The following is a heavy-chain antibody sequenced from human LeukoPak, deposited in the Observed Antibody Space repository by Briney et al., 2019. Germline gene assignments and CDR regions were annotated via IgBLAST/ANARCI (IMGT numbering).Heavy chain of an antibody. J-gene: IGHJ4*02. CDR1: GFSFSRYG. D-gene: IGHD3-10*01. Sequence: PGRSLRLSCAESGFSFSRYGMSWVRQAPGKGLEWGCGIYWNGGSTGYADSVKGRFTISRDNAKNSLYLQMNSLRAEDTALYYCAREHYGSGSYYSGYYFDYWGQGTLVTVSS. CDR3: AREHYGSGSYYSGYYFDY. CDR2: IYWNGGST. V-gene: IGHV3-20*04.